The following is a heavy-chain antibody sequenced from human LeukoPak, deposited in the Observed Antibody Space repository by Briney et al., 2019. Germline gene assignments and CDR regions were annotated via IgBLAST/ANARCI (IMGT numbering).Heavy chain of an antibody. D-gene: IGHD6-19*01. CDR3: ARGGSSGWYNYYYYYMDV. J-gene: IGHJ6*03. CDR2: INPNSGGT. CDR1: GYTFTCYY. Sequence: ASVKVSCKASGYTFTCYYMHWVRQAPGQGLEWMGWINPNSGGTNYAQKFQGRVTMTRDTSISTAYMELSRLRSDDTAVYYCARGGSSGWYNYYYYYMDVWGKGTTVTISS. V-gene: IGHV1-2*02.